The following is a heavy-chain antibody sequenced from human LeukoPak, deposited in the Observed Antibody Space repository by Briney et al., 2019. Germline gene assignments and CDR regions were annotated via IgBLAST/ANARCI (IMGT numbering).Heavy chain of an antibody. Sequence: SETLSLTCAVYGGSFSGYYWSWIRQPPGKGLEWIGKINHSGSTNYNPSLKSRVTISVDTSKNQFSLKLSSVTAADTAVYYCARGRVRGVIISWFDPWGQGTLVTVSS. CDR2: INHSGST. D-gene: IGHD3-10*01. CDR1: GGSFSGYY. J-gene: IGHJ5*02. CDR3: ARGRVRGVIISWFDP. V-gene: IGHV4-34*01.